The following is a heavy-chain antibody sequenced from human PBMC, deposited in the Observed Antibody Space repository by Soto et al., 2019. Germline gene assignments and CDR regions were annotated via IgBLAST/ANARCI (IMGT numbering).Heavy chain of an antibody. V-gene: IGHV3-9*01. D-gene: IGHD6-13*01. CDR2: ISWNSGSI. CDR3: AKEDSSSWPSFVDY. Sequence: GGSLRLSCAASGFTFDDYAMHWVRQAPGKGLEWVSGISWNSGSIGYADSVKGRFTISRDNAKNSLYLQMNSLRAEDTALYYCAKEDSSSWPSFVDYWGQGT. J-gene: IGHJ4*02. CDR1: GFTFDDYA.